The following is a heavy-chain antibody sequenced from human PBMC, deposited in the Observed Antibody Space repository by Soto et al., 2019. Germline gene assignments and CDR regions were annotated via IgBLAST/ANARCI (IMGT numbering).Heavy chain of an antibody. V-gene: IGHV3-48*02. J-gene: IGHJ1*01. CDR3: ARDRNPFPTIFGVVIIGAEYFQH. CDR1: GFTFSSYS. D-gene: IGHD3-3*01. Sequence: GGSLRLSCAASGFTFSSYSMNWVRQAPGKGLEWVSYISSSSSTIYYADSVKGRFTISRDNAKNSLYLQMNSLRDEDTAVYYCARDRNPFPTIFGVVIIGAEYFQHWGQGTLVTVSS. CDR2: ISSSSSTI.